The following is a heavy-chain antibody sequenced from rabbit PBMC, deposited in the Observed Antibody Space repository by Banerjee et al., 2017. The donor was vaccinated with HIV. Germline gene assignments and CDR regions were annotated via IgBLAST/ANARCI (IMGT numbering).Heavy chain of an antibody. Sequence: QSLEESGGGLVKPGGTLTLTCTASGFSFSSSYYMCWVRQAPGKGLEWIACIYAGSSGITYYASWAKGRFTISKTSSTTVTLQMTSLTAADTATYFCARSTSGYDIGDLWGPGTLVTVS. CDR2: IYAGSSGIT. V-gene: IGHV1S40*01. CDR3: ARSTSGYDIGDL. CDR1: GFSFSSSYY. J-gene: IGHJ4*01. D-gene: IGHD1-1*01.